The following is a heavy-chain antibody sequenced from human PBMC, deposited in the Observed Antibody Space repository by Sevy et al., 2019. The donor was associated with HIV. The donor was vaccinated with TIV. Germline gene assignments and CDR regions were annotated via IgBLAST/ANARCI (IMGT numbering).Heavy chain of an antibody. D-gene: IGHD2-21*01. CDR2: IQYDGSNK. CDR3: VKEGGGEGGDH. J-gene: IGHJ4*02. Sequence: GGSLRLSCAASGFSYSSYGMHWVHQAPGKGLEWVAYIQYDGSNKDYADSVKARFTISRDNSKNTLDLQMNSLRVEDTAVYYCVKEGGGEGGDHWGQGTLVTVSS. V-gene: IGHV3-30*02. CDR1: GFSYSSYG.